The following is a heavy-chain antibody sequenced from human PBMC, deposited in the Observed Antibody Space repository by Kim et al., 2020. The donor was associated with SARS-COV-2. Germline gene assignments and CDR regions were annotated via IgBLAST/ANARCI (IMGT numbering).Heavy chain of an antibody. CDR3: TRQRVTSYYGSGTSSYFYFHVDL. D-gene: IGHD3-10*01. V-gene: IGHV5-10-1*01. Sequence: GESLKISCKGSAYIFSNFYISWVRQVPGKGLEWLGRIDPFESKIDYSPSFQGHVTISGDKSISTVYLQWRSLRASETATYYCTRQRVTSYYGSGTSSYFYFHVDLWRQGTSVTVSS. CDR2: IDPFESKI. J-gene: IGHJ6*02. CDR1: AYIFSNFY.